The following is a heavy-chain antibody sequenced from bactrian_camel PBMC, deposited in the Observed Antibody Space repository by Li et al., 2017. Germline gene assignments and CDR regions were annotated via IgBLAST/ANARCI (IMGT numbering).Heavy chain of an antibody. Sequence: QLVESGGGSVQAGGSLKLSCTASGPVFSNCAMGWYRQSVGKERELVSTIHPHGATTYADSVKGRFTISQDNAKNTLYLQMISLKPEDSAMYYCAALFVGGYCGIDIRKNIERFGYWGQGTQVTVS. CDR2: IHPHGAT. J-gene: IGHJ6*01. CDR3: AALFVGGYCGIDIRKNIERFGY. D-gene: IGHD2*01. CDR1: GPVFSNCA. V-gene: IGHV3S53*01.